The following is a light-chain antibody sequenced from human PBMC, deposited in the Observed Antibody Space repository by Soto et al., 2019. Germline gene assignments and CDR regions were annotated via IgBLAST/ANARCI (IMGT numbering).Light chain of an antibody. CDR2: TAS. CDR1: QGVGTW. CDR3: QQGDSFPLT. J-gene: IGKJ4*01. Sequence: DIQMTQSPSSVSASVGDRVTITCRASQGVGTWLAWFQQKPGEAPRLLIYTASTLHSGVPSRFSGSGSGTDFTLTITSLPPEDFATYYCQQGDSFPLTFGGGTKEEIK. V-gene: IGKV1-12*01.